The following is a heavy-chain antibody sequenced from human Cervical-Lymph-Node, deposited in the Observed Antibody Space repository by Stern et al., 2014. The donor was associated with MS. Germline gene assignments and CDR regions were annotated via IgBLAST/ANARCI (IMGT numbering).Heavy chain of an antibody. Sequence: VQLVESGGGVVQPGRSLRLSCVGSGFSFYSHAIHWVRQAPGKALEWVAVVSHDGSNKYYVDSVKGRFTVSRDNSEKTVFLQMNSLRPEDTAVYFCAKDAFQSGNFPYFDYWGQGALVTVSS. CDR2: VSHDGSNK. V-gene: IGHV3-30*18. CDR1: GFSFYSHA. D-gene: IGHD4-23*01. J-gene: IGHJ4*02. CDR3: AKDAFQSGNFPYFDY.